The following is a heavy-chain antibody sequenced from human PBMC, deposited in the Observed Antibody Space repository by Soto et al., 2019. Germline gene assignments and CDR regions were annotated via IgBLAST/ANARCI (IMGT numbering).Heavy chain of an antibody. V-gene: IGHV3-30*04. CDR2: ISGDGSDT. CDR1: GFSFSRYE. Sequence: QVHLVESGGGVVQPGRSLRLSCAASGFSFSRYEMHWVRQAPGKGLEWAAVISGDGSDTDYADSIQGRFTISRDNSKNTVYLQMNSLRGEDTAVYYCAREREWSRPSGLDPWGQGTLVTVSS. J-gene: IGHJ5*02. CDR3: AREREWSRPSGLDP. D-gene: IGHD3-3*01.